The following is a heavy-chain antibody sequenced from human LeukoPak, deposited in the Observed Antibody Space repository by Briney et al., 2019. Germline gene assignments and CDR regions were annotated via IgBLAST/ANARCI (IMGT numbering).Heavy chain of an antibody. D-gene: IGHD2-15*01. CDR1: GYTFTGYY. CDR2: INPNSGGT. Sequence: ASVKVSCKASGYTFTGYYMHCVRQAPGQGLEWMGRINPNSGGTNYAQKFQGRVTMTRDTSISTAYMELSRLRSDDTAVYYCARDEDYCSGGSCYVSYYYYMDVWGKGTTVTVS. CDR3: ARDEDYCSGGSCYVSYYYYMDV. V-gene: IGHV1-2*06. J-gene: IGHJ6*03.